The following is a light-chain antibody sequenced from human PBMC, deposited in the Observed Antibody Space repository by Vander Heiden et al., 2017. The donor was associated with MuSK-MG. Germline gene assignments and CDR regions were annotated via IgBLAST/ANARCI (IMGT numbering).Light chain of an antibody. V-gene: IGLV2-11*01. J-gene: IGLJ2*01. CDR3: CSDTSSGTVV. Sequence: QSALIQPPSVSGSPGPSVTISCTGPRSAVGSYDYVSWYQQHTGTVPNPMIYNVNTQPSGVPDRFSGSKSGKTASMTISGLQAEDEAEYQCCSDTSSGTVVFGGGTKLTVL. CDR1: RSAVGSYDY. CDR2: NVN.